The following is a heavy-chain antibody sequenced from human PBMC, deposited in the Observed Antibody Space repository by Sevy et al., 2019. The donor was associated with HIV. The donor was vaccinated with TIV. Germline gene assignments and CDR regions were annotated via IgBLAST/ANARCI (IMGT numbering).Heavy chain of an antibody. CDR2: IYYSGST. D-gene: IGHD6-19*01. V-gene: IGHV4-39*01. CDR1: GGSISSSSYY. CDR3: ASLPAVAGTQRDY. Sequence: SETLSLTCTVSGGSISSSSYYWGWTRQPPGKGLEWIGSIYYSGSTYYNPSLKSRVTISVDTSKNQFSLKLSSVTAADTAVYYCASLPAVAGTQRDYWGQGTLVTVSS. J-gene: IGHJ4*02.